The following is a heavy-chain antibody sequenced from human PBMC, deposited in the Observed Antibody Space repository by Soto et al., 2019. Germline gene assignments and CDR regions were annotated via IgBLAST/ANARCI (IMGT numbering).Heavy chain of an antibody. CDR2: ISTDTGET. CDR1: GYTFTNVG. V-gene: IGHV1-18*01. CDR3: SRGGDGFDFFEF. Sequence: QVRLMQSGSDVKRPGASVKVSCKASGYTFTNVGMNWVRQAPGQGLEWIGWISTDTGETNYAQKFQGRVTITTDTSTSTAYIDMRNLISNDTAVYYCSRGGDGFDFFEFWGQGTLVIVSS. D-gene: IGHD5-12*01. J-gene: IGHJ4*02.